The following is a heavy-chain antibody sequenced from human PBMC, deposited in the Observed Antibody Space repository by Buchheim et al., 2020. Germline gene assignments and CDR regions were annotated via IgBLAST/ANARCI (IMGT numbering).Heavy chain of an antibody. CDR3: ARGVSYYYDSSGYSYLEY. J-gene: IGHJ4*02. Sequence: QVQLVQSGAEVKKPGSSVKVSCKASGGTFSSYAISWVRQAPGQGLEWMGWINPNSGGTNYAQKFQGRVTMTRDTSISTAYMELSRLRSDDTAVYYCARGVSYYYDSSGYSYLEYWGQGTL. CDR1: GGTFSSYA. V-gene: IGHV1-2*02. CDR2: INPNSGGT. D-gene: IGHD3-22*01.